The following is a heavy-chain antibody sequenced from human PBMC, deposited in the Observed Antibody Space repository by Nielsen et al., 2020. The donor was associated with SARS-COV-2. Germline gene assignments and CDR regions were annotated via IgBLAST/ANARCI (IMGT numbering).Heavy chain of an antibody. V-gene: IGHV3-23*01. CDR2: ISGSGLNT. J-gene: IGHJ3*01. Sequence: GGSLRLSCAASGFTFSTYAMNWVSQAPGKGLDWVSGISGSGLNTYYADSVKGRFTISRDNSKNTLFLQMNSLRAEDTAVYYCAKVLVAGTNAFDFWGQGTMVTVSS. CDR1: GFTFSTYA. D-gene: IGHD6-19*01. CDR3: AKVLVAGTNAFDF.